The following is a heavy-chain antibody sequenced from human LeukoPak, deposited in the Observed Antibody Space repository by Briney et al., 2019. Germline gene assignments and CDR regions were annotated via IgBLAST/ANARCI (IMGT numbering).Heavy chain of an antibody. V-gene: IGHV4-38-2*01. D-gene: IGHD4-11*01. Sequence: PSETLSLTCAVSGYSISSGYYWGWIRHPPGKGPEWIGSVFHTGSSYYIPSLKSRVTISVDTSKNQFSLEVSSVTAADTAIYYCARGISTTGHDYWGPGTLVTVSS. J-gene: IGHJ4*02. CDR2: VFHTGSS. CDR1: GYSISSGYY. CDR3: ARGISTTGHDY.